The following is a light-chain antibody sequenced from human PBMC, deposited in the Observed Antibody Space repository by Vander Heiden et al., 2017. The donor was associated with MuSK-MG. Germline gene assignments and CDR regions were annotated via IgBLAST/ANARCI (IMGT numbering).Light chain of an antibody. Sequence: EIVLTQSPATLSLSPGERATLSCRASQSVSSYLACYQQKPGQAPRLLIYDASNRATDIPARFSGSGSGTDFTLTISSLEPEDFAVYYCQQRSNWPLTFGGGTRWRSN. V-gene: IGKV3-11*01. CDR2: DAS. CDR3: QQRSNWPLT. CDR1: QSVSSY. J-gene: IGKJ4*01.